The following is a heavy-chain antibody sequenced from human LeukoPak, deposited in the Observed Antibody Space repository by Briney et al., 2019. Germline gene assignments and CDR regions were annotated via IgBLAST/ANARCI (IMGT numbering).Heavy chain of an antibody. J-gene: IGHJ4*02. D-gene: IGHD3-3*01. CDR2: ISAYNGNT. Sequence: GASVKVSCKASGYTFTSYGISWVRQAPGQGLEWMGWISAYNGNTNYAQKLQGRVTMTTDTSTSTAYMELRSLRSDDTAVYYCAGGSLYDFWSGYQSYFDYGGQETLVTVSS. CDR1: GYTFTSYG. V-gene: IGHV1-18*01. CDR3: AGGSLYDFWSGYQSYFDY.